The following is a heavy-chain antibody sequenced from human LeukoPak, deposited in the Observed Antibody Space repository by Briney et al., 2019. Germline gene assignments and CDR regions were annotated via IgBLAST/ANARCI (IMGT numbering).Heavy chain of an antibody. J-gene: IGHJ4*02. CDR2: INPNTGGT. Sequence: ASVKVSCKASGYTFTDYFMHWVRQAPGQGLEWMGWINPNTGGTNFAQRFRGRVTLTRDKSITTAFMELRGLTFDDTAVYYCARDYGWGSDRWGQGTLVTVSS. CDR3: ARDYGWGSDR. CDR1: GYTFTDYF. D-gene: IGHD2-2*03. V-gene: IGHV1-2*02.